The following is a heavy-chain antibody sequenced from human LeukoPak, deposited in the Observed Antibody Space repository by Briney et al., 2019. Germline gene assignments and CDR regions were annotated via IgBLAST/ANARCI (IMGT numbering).Heavy chain of an antibody. Sequence: GGSLRLSCAASGFTFSNYWMRWVRQAPGKGLEWVANIKQDGSEKYYPDSVKGRFTISRDNAKNSLYLQMNSLRAEDTAVYYCARELPDYWGQGTLVTVSS. J-gene: IGHJ4*02. CDR2: IKQDGSEK. V-gene: IGHV3-7*04. CDR1: GFTFSNYW. CDR3: ARELPDY.